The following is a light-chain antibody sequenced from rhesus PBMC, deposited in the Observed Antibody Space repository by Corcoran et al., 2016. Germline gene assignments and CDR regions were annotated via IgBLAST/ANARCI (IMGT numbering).Light chain of an antibody. CDR2: AAS. J-gene: IGKJ1*01. V-gene: IGKV1-33*02. CDR3: QQHNSHPRT. Sequence: DIQMTQSPSSLSASVGDRVTITCQASQGISNWLAWYQQKPGKAPKLLIYAASILQSGVPSRFSGVGSGTDFTLTISSLQPEDFATYSCQQHNSHPRTFGQGTKVEIK. CDR1: QGISNW.